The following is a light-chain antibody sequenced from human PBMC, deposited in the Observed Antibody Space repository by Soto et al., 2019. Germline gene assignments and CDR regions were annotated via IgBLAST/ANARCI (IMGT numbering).Light chain of an antibody. V-gene: IGLV2-11*01. CDR2: DVS. J-gene: IGLJ1*01. CDR3: CSYAGSYTHV. CDR1: SSDVGGYNY. Sequence: QSVLTQPRSVSGSPGQSVTISCTGTSSDVGGYNYVSWYQQHPGKAPKLMIYDVSKRPSGVPDRFSGSTSGNTASLTISGLQAEDEADYYCCSYAGSYTHVFGTGTKLTVL.